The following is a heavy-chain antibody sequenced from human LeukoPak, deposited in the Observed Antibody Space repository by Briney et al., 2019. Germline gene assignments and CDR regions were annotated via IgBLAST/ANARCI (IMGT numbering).Heavy chain of an antibody. CDR1: GFTFSSYG. V-gene: IGHV3-30*18. Sequence: GGSLRLSCAASGFTFSSYGMHWVRQAPGKGLEWVAVISHDGSNKYYADSVKGRFTISRDNSKNTLYLQMNSLRAEDTAVYYCAKDGDIVGATGYFDYWGQGTLVTVSS. CDR2: ISHDGSNK. J-gene: IGHJ4*02. D-gene: IGHD1-26*01. CDR3: AKDGDIVGATGYFDY.